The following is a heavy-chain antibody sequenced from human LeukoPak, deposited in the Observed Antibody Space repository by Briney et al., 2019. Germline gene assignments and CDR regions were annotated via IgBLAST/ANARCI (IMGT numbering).Heavy chain of an antibody. J-gene: IGHJ4*02. Sequence: GRSLRLSCAASGFMFEDYAMHWVRQGPGKALEWVAGITWNSAKIGYADSVKGRFTISRDNPKNSLYLQMNSLRAEDTAVYYCARDSGKLRFLPNDYWGQGTLVTVSS. CDR1: GFMFEDYA. D-gene: IGHD3-3*01. CDR2: ITWNSAKI. V-gene: IGHV3-9*01. CDR3: ARDSGKLRFLPNDY.